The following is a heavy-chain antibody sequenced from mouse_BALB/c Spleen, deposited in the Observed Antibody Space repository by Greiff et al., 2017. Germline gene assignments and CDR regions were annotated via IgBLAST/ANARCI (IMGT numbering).Heavy chain of an antibody. CDR3: ARRGNYRAMDY. D-gene: IGHD2-1*01. CDR2: INPSNGRT. CDR1: GYTFTSYW. V-gene: IGHV1S81*02. Sequence: QVQLQQPGAELVKPGASVKLSCKASGYTFTSYWMHWVKQRPGQGLEWIGEINPSNGRTNYNEKFKSKATLTVDKSSSTAYMQLSSLTSEDSAVYYCARRGNYRAMDYWGQGTSVTVSS. J-gene: IGHJ4*01.